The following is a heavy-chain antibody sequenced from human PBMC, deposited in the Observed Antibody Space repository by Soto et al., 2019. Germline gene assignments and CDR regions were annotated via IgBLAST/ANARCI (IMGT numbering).Heavy chain of an antibody. CDR1: GGSISSGGYY. CDR2: IYYSGST. V-gene: IGHV4-31*03. CDR3: ARDRGSARYYGMDV. Sequence: TLSLTCTVSGGSISSGGYYWSWIRQHPGKGLEWIGYIYYSGSTYYNPSLKSRVTISVDTSKNQFSLKLSSVTAADTAVYYCARDRGSARYYGMDVWGQGTTVTVSS. D-gene: IGHD2-15*01. J-gene: IGHJ6*02.